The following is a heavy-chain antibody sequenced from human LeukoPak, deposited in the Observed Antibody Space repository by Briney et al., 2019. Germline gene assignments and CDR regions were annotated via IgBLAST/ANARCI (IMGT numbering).Heavy chain of an antibody. CDR3: AELGITMIGGV. J-gene: IGHJ6*04. V-gene: IGHV3-48*03. CDR1: GSTVSNYE. CDR2: ISSSGSTI. Sequence: PGGSLRLSCAASGSTVSNYEMNWVRQAPGKGLEWVSYISSSGSTIYYADSVKGRFTISRDNAKNSLYLQMNSLRAEDTAVYYCAELGITMIGGVWGKGTTVTISS. D-gene: IGHD3-10*02.